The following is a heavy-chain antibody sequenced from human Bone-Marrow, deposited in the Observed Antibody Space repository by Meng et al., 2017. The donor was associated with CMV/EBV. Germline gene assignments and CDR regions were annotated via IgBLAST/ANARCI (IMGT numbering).Heavy chain of an antibody. D-gene: IGHD6-13*01. CDR1: GYTFTGYY. Sequence: ASVKVSCKASGYTFTGYYMHWVRQAPGQGLEWMGWINPNSGGTNYAQKFQGRVTMTRDTSISTAYMELSRLRSDDTAVYYCARARPRGAAANFDYWGHGTLVTVSS. CDR3: ARARPRGAAANFDY. V-gene: IGHV1-2*02. CDR2: INPNSGGT. J-gene: IGHJ4*01.